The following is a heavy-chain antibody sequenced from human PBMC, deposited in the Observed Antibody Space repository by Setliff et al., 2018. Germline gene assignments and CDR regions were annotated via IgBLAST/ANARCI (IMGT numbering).Heavy chain of an antibody. CDR1: GNSISNGDYY. Sequence: TLSLTCSVSGNSISNGDYYWNWIRQSPGKGLEWIGVISDSRNTHYNPSLKSRTTISVDTSKNQFSLRLTSVTAADTAVYFCARALAYLRGSTFGPDAFDFWGQGTMVTVSS. V-gene: IGHV4-30-4*01. J-gene: IGHJ3*01. CDR3: ARALAYLRGSTFGPDAFDF. D-gene: IGHD3-16*01. CDR2: ISDSRNT.